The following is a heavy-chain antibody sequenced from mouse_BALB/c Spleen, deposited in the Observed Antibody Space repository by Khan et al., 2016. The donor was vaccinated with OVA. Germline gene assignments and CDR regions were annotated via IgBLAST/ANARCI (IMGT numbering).Heavy chain of an antibody. V-gene: IGHV1-26*01. Sequence: VQLKQSGPDLVKPGASVNISCKASGYSFTVYYMHWVKQSHGKSLECIGRVNPNNGGTSYNQKFKGKAILTVDKSSTTVSMELRSLTSEDSAVYYCGRGYDFFVYWGQGTLVTVSA. J-gene: IGHJ3*01. CDR3: GRGYDFFVY. CDR2: VNPNNGGT. D-gene: IGHD2-14*01. CDR1: GYSFTVYY.